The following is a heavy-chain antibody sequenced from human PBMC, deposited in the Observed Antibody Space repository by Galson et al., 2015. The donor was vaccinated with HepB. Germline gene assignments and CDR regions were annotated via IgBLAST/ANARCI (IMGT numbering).Heavy chain of an antibody. V-gene: IGHV3-11*01. J-gene: IGHJ3*01. Sequence: SLRLSCAASGFAFSDYYMNWIRQAPGKGLEWLSYISSSASTIYYADSVRGRFTVSRDNAKNSLHLQMNSLRAEDTAVYYCAPLRNDGFDVWGQGTVVTVSS. D-gene: IGHD2-15*01. CDR3: APLRNDGFDV. CDR1: GFAFSDYY. CDR2: ISSSASTI.